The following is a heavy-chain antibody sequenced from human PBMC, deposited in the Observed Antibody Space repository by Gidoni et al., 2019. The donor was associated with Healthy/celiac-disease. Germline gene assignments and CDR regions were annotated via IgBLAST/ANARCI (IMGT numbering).Heavy chain of an antibody. CDR2: IYTSGST. J-gene: IGHJ3*02. V-gene: IGHV4-61*02. Sequence: QVQLQESGPGLVKPSQPLSLTCTVPGGSISSGSYYWSWIRQPAGKGLEWIGRIYTSGSTNYNPSLKSRVTISVDTSKNQFSLKLSSVTAADTAVYYCARDSGAFDIWGQGTMVTVSS. CDR3: ARDSGAFDI. D-gene: IGHD3-10*01. CDR1: GGSISSGSYY.